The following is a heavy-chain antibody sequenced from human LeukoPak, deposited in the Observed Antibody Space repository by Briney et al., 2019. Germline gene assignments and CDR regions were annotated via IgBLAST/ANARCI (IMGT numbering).Heavy chain of an antibody. CDR2: MNPNSGNT. Sequence: ASVKVSCKASGYTFTGYYMHWVRQATGQGLEWMGWMNPNSGNTGYAQKFQGRVTITRNTSISTAYMELSSLRSEDTAVYYCARGLGALDSLWGQGTLVTVSS. J-gene: IGHJ4*02. CDR1: GYTFTGYY. V-gene: IGHV1-8*03. CDR3: ARGLGALDSL. D-gene: IGHD1-26*01.